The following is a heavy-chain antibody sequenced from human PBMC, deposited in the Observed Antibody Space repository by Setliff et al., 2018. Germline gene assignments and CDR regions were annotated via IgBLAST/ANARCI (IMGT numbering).Heavy chain of an antibody. D-gene: IGHD5-18*01. CDR3: AREGVDTRSSTDYRYYMDV. CDR2: TIPLFGTT. CDR1: GGTFSNYG. V-gene: IGHV1-69*05. Sequence: SVKVSCKASGGTFSNYGVSWVRQAPGQGLEWMGGTIPLFGTTDYTQKFHGRVTIITDESTSTAYMELSSLTSDDTAVYYCAREGVDTRSSTDYRYYMDVWGQGTTVTVSS. J-gene: IGHJ6*03.